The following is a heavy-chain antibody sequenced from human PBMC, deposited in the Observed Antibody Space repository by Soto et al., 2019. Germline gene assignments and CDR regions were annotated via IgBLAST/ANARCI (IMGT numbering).Heavy chain of an antibody. CDR3: AGLYHYDSSGYYDY. CDR1: GNSFTTYD. V-gene: IGHV1-46*01. J-gene: IGHJ4*02. CDR2: INPSGGGT. D-gene: IGHD3-22*01. Sequence: ASVKVSCKASGNSFTTYDMHWVRQAPGQGLEWMGIINPSGGGTTYAQKFQGRVTMTRDTSTSTLHMELSSLTSEDTAVYYCAGLYHYDSSGYYDYWGQGTLVTVSS.